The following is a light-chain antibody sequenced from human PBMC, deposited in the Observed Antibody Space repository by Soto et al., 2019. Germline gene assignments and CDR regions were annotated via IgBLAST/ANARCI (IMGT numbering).Light chain of an antibody. V-gene: IGLV1-44*01. CDR2: NNN. J-gene: IGLJ1*01. CDR3: AAWDDSLNGYV. CDR1: SSNIGTNA. Sequence: QSVLTQPPSASGTPGQRVTISCSGGSSNIGTNAVNWYQQLPGTAPKLLIYNNNQRPSGVPDRFSGSKFGTSASLAISGLQSEDEADYYCAAWDDSLNGYVFGTGTKLTVL.